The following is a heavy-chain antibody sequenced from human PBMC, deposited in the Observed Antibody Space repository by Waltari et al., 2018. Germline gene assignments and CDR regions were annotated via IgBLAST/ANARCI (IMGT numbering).Heavy chain of an antibody. CDR2: ISAYNGNT. CDR1: GYTFTSYG. Sequence: QVQLVQSGAEVKKPGASVKVSCKASGYTFTSYGISWVRQAPGQGLEWMGWISAYNGNTNYAQKLQGRVTMTRNTSISTAYMELSSLRSEDTAVYYCARYHSGDCGGDCWNAFDIWGQGTMVTVSS. CDR3: ARYHSGDCGGDCWNAFDI. D-gene: IGHD2-21*01. J-gene: IGHJ3*02. V-gene: IGHV1-18*01.